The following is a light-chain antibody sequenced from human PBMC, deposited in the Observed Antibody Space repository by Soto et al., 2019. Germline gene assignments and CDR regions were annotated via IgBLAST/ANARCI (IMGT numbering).Light chain of an antibody. CDR2: GAS. CDR3: QQYHTWPPIP. J-gene: IGKJ5*01. V-gene: IGKV3D-15*01. CDR1: QFVSSN. Sequence: MVMTEAPVTLSVSPGERATLSCRASQFVSSNLAWYQQKPGQAPRLLIYGASTRATGIPARFSGSGSGTEFTLTISNLQSEDFAVYFCQQYHTWPPIPFGQGTRLEIK.